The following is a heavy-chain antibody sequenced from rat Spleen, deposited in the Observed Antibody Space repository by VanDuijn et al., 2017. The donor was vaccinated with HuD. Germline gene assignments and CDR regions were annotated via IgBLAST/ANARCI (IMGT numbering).Heavy chain of an antibody. CDR2: ITNASGRT. Sequence: EVQLVESGGGLAQPGRSLKLSCGVSGFTFSNSALAWVRQAPTKGLEWVSSITNASGRTYYRDSVKGRFTISRNNAKSTLYLQVDSLRSEDTAIYYCARLGGYLFYFDYWGQGVMVTVSS. CDR3: ARLGGYLFYFDY. CDR1: GFTFSNSA. D-gene: IGHD1-12*02. V-gene: IGHV5S23*01. J-gene: IGHJ2*01.